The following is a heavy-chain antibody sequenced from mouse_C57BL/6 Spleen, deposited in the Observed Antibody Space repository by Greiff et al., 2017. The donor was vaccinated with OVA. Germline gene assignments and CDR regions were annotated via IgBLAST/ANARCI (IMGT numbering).Heavy chain of an antibody. J-gene: IGHJ2*01. D-gene: IGHD2-5*01. CDR1: GFSLTSYG. CDR3: ASDSNYDYFDY. V-gene: IGHV2-2*01. Sequence: VHLVESGPGLVQPSQSLSITCTVSGFSLTSYGVHWVRQSPGKGLEWLGVIWSGGSTDYNAAFISRLSISKDNSKSQVFFKMNSLQADDTAIYYCASDSNYDYFDYWGQGTTLTVSS. CDR2: IWSGGST.